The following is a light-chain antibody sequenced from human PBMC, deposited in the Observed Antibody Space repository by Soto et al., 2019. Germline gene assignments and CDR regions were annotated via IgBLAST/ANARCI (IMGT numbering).Light chain of an antibody. CDR1: QSVSSY. CDR2: DAS. Sequence: EIVLTQSPATLSLSPGERATLSCRASQSVSSYLAWYQQKPGQAPRLLIYDASNRATGIPARFSGSGSGTDFTLTISSLEPEDVAVYYCRQRSDWPPLTFGGGTKVEIK. V-gene: IGKV3-11*01. J-gene: IGKJ4*01. CDR3: RQRSDWPPLT.